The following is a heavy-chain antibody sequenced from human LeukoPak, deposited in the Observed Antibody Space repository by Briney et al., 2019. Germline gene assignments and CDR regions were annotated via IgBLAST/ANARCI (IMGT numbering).Heavy chain of an antibody. CDR1: GFTFSSYS. J-gene: IGHJ3*02. CDR3: ARALTAQGAFDI. V-gene: IGHV3-21*01. CDR2: ISSSSSYI. D-gene: IGHD1-20*01. Sequence: PGGSLRLSCAASGFTFSSYSMNWVRQAPGKGLEWVSSISSSSSYIYYADSVKGRFTISRDNAKNSLYLQMNSLRAEDTAVYYCARALTAQGAFDIWGQGTMVTVSS.